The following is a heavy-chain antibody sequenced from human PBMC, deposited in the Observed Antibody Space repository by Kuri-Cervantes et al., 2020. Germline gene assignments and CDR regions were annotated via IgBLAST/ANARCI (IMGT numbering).Heavy chain of an antibody. V-gene: IGHV4-39*01. CDR2: IYYSGST. J-gene: IGHJ5*02. CDR1: GGSISSGGYY. D-gene: IGHD2-2*01. CDR3: ASHIIVVVPAAQDGWFDP. Sequence: GSLRLSCTVSGGSISSGGYYWGWIRQPPGKGLEWIGSIYYSGSTYYNPSLKSRVTISVDTSKDQFSLKLSSVTAAGTAVYYCASHIIVVVPAAQDGWFDPWGQGTLVTVSS.